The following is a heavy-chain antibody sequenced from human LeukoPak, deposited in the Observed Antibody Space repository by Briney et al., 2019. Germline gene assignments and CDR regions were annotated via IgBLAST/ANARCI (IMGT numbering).Heavy chain of an antibody. V-gene: IGHV4-34*01. J-gene: IGHJ3*01. Sequence: PSETLSLTCAVYGGSFSGYSWNWIRQPPGKGLEWIGDIYDSGNTNYNPSLTSRVTISVDTSKNQFSLRLNSVTAADTAVYYCARVAPRTTVVTSAIDVWGQGTMVIVPS. D-gene: IGHD4-23*01. CDR1: GGSFSGYS. CDR3: ARVAPRTTVVTSAIDV. CDR2: IYDSGNT.